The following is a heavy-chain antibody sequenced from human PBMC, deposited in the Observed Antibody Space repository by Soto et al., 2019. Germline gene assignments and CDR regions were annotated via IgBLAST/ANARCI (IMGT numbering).Heavy chain of an antibody. CDR1: GFTFSSYD. CDR2: IGTAGDT. CDR3: AREGDFWSGYAAAFDI. Sequence: GGSLRLSCAASGFTFSSYDMHWVRQATGKGLEWVSAIGTAGDTYYPGSVKGRFTISRENAKNSLYLQMNSLRAGDTAVYYCAREGDFWSGYAAAFDIWGQGTMVTVSS. J-gene: IGHJ3*02. D-gene: IGHD3-3*01. V-gene: IGHV3-13*01.